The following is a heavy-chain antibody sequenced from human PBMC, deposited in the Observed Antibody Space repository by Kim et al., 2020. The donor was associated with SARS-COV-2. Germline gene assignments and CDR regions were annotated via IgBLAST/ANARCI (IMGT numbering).Heavy chain of an antibody. CDR3: ARGSVGSNWNDDNWF. J-gene: IGHJ5*01. Sequence: GGSLRLSCAVSGFTFSDHYMDWVRQAPGKGLEWVGRIRNKANSYTTEYAASVKGRFTISRDDATNSLHLQMNSLKTDDTAVYYCARGSVGSNWNDDNWF. CDR1: GFTFSDHY. V-gene: IGHV3-72*01. D-gene: IGHD1-1*01. CDR2: IRNKANSYTT.